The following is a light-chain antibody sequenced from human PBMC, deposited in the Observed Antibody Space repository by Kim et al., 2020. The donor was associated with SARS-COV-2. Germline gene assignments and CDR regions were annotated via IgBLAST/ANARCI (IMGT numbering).Light chain of an antibody. V-gene: IGLV3-1*01. CDR1: RLGHND. J-gene: IGLJ2*01. CDR3: QVWDNTTTV. CDR2: QDT. Sequence: GSPGQNARITGSGERLGHNDVCWYQHKAGQSPVVVMYQDTMRPSGIPERFSGSNSGKIATLTISRTQDMDEADYYCQVWDNTTTVFGGGTQLTVL.